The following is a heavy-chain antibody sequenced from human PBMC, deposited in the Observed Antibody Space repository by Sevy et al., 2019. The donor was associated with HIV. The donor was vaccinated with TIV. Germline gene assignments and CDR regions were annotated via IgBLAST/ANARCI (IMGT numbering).Heavy chain of an antibody. Sequence: GGSLRPSCAASGFTFSSYGMHWVRQAPGKGLEWVAFIRYDGSNKYYADSVKGRFTISRDNSKNTLYLQMNSLRAEDTAVYYCAKIVAATPGYWGQGTLVTVSS. J-gene: IGHJ4*02. CDR2: IRYDGSNK. D-gene: IGHD2-15*01. CDR1: GFTFSSYG. CDR3: AKIVAATPGY. V-gene: IGHV3-30*02.